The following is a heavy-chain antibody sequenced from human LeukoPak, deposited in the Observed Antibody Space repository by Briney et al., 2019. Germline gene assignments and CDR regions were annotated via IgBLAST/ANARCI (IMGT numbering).Heavy chain of an antibody. V-gene: IGHV4-59*01. J-gene: IGHJ6*02. Sequence: SETLSLTCTVSGGSISSYYWSWIRQPPGKGLEWIGYIYYSGSTNYNPSLKSRVTISVDTSKNQVSLRVTSVTAADTAVYYCARTGYGRDYYGMDVWGQGTTVTVSS. CDR2: IYYSGST. CDR3: ARTGYGRDYYGMDV. CDR1: GGSISSYY. D-gene: IGHD1-26*01.